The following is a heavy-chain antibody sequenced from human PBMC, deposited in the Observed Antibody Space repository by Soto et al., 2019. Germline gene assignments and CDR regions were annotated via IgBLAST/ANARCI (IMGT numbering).Heavy chain of an antibody. CDR3: AARGYSGYDLPFDY. CDR2: IVVGSGNT. CDR1: GFTFTSSA. V-gene: IGHV1-58*02. J-gene: IGHJ4*02. D-gene: IGHD5-12*01. Sequence: SVKVSCKASGFTFTSSAMQWVRQARGQRLEWIGWIVVGSGNTNYAQKFQERVTITRDMSTSTAYMELSSLRSEDTAVYYRAARGYSGYDLPFDYWGQGTLVTVSS.